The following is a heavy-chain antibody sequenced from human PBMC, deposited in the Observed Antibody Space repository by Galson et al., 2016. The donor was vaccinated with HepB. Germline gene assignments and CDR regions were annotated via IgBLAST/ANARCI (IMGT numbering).Heavy chain of an antibody. D-gene: IGHD3-3*01. CDR1: GFFFSGRA. Sequence: SLRLSCAASGFFFSGRAMSWVRQAPGKGLEWVSGINRYGATTGYAASVKGRFTISRDNSNNQLYLQMNSLTTEDTAVYYCAIDDDSGGRGSPDYWGQGTLVTVSS. J-gene: IGHJ4*02. CDR3: AIDDDSGGRGSPDY. V-gene: IGHV3-23*01. CDR2: INRYGATT.